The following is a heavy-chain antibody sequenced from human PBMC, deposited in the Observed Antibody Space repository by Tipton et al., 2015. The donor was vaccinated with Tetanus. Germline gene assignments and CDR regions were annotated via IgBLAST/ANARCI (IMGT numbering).Heavy chain of an antibody. CDR2: IYYSGTT. D-gene: IGHD5-18*01. V-gene: IGHV4-59*02. Sequence: TLSLTCSLSGGSVSSYFWSWIRQPPXKXXXXIGYIYYSGTTNYNPSLKSRVTISVDTSKNQFSLNLTSVTAADTAVYYCARGARGYTYGWGQGTLVTVSS. J-gene: IGHJ4*02. CDR3: ARGARGYTYG. CDR1: GGSVSSYF.